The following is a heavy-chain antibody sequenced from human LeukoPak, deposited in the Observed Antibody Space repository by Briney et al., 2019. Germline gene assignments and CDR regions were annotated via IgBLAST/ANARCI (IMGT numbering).Heavy chain of an antibody. CDR2: INPSGGST. V-gene: IGHV1-46*01. Sequence: GPVKVSCKASGYTFTSYYMHWVRQAPGQGLEWMGIINPSGGSTSYAQKFQGRVTITADESTSTAYMELSSLRSEDTAVYYCARDSGGRYYDSSGYYVFDYWGQGTLVTVSS. J-gene: IGHJ4*02. CDR3: ARDSGGRYYDSSGYYVFDY. D-gene: IGHD3-22*01. CDR1: GYTFTSYY.